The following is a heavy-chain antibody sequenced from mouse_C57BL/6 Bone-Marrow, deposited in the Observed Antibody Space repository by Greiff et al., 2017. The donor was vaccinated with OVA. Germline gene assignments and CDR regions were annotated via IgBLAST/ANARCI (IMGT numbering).Heavy chain of an antibody. D-gene: IGHD2-4*01. CDR3: ARRAYYDYDRWYFDV. J-gene: IGHJ1*03. Sequence: EVKLVESGGDLVKPGGSLKLSCAASGFTFSSYGMSWVRQTPDKRLEWVATISSGGSYTYYPASVKGRFTISRDNAKNTLYLQMSSLKSEDTAMYYCARRAYYDYDRWYFDVWGTGTTVTVSS. CDR2: ISSGGSYT. V-gene: IGHV5-6*02. CDR1: GFTFSSYG.